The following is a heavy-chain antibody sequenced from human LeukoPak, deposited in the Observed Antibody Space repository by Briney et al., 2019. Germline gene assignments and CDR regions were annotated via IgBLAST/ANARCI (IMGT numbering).Heavy chain of an antibody. Sequence: GGSLRLSCAASGFTVSSNYMSWVRQAPGKGLEWVSVIYSGGSTYYADSVKGRFTISRDNSKNTLYLQMNSLRAEDTAVYYCARVSSSSWSYYYYYYYGMDVWGQGTTVTVSS. D-gene: IGHD6-13*01. V-gene: IGHV3-53*01. CDR1: GFTVSSNY. CDR3: ARVSSSSWSYYYYYYYGMDV. CDR2: IYSGGST. J-gene: IGHJ6*02.